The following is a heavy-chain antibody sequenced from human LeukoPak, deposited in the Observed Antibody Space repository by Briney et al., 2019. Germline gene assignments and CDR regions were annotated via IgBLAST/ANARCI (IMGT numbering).Heavy chain of an antibody. Sequence: GGSLRLSCAASEFSFSTNWMHWVRQTPGKGLEWVAELNEDGSVKYYVDSVKGRFTISRDNAKSLLFLQMYNLRTEDTGVYFCANVPRSTVSYWGRGTLVTVSS. CDR3: ANVPRSTVSY. CDR2: LNEDGSVK. CDR1: EFSFSTNW. V-gene: IGHV3-7*01. D-gene: IGHD2-8*02. J-gene: IGHJ4*02.